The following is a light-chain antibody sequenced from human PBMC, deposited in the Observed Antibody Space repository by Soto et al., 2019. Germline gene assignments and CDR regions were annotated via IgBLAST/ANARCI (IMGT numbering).Light chain of an antibody. Sequence: IVMTQSPATLSVSPGERATLSCSASRGISSNLAWYQQKPGQAPRLLIYDASTRATGIPARFSGSGSGTEFTLTISSLQSEDFAVYYCHQYNNWPPWTFGQGTKV. CDR1: RGISSN. J-gene: IGKJ1*01. V-gene: IGKV3-15*01. CDR3: HQYNNWPPWT. CDR2: DAS.